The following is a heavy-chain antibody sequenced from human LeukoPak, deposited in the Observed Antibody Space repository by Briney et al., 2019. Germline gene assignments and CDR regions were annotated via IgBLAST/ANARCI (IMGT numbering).Heavy chain of an antibody. CDR3: AKDKYYGTGTYRELDY. D-gene: IGHD3-10*01. Sequence: PGRSLRLSCAASGFTFSSYGMHWVRQAPGKGLEWVAVIWYDGSNKYYADSVKGRFTISRDNSKNSLYLQMNSLKTEDTALYYCAKDKYYGTGTYRELDYWGQGTLVTVSS. CDR2: IWYDGSNK. V-gene: IGHV3-33*03. CDR1: GFTFSSYG. J-gene: IGHJ4*02.